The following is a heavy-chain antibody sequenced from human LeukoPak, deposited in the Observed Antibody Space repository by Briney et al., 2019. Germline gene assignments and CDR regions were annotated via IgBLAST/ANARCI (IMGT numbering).Heavy chain of an antibody. D-gene: IGHD3-16*01. CDR2: IRYDGSNK. CDR1: GFTFSSYG. Sequence: PGGSLRLSCAASGFTFSSYGMHWVRQAPGKGLEWVAFIRYDGSNKYYADSVKGRFTISRDNSKNTLYLQMNSLRAEDTAVYYCARDSDFRGEFEAEKGDYWGQGTLVTVSS. J-gene: IGHJ4*02. CDR3: ARDSDFRGEFEAEKGDY. V-gene: IGHV3-30*02.